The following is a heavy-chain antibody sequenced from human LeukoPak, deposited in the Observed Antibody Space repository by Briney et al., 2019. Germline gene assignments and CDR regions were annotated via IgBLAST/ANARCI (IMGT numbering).Heavy chain of an antibody. CDR2: VDPEKGET. V-gene: IGHV1-69-2*01. Sequence: GATVKIFCKVSGYNFRDYQLFWVRQAPGKGLEGVGLVDPEKGETKYAESLQGRLTITADTSTDTTYMEMKNLRSEDTALYHCITNYVGKLTGLEYWGRGTLVTVSS. CDR3: ITNYVGKLTGLEY. D-gene: IGHD1-7*01. J-gene: IGHJ4*02. CDR1: GYNFRDYQ.